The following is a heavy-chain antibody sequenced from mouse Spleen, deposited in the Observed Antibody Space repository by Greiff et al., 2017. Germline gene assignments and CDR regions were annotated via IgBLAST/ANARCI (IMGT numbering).Heavy chain of an antibody. J-gene: IGHJ3*01. CDR1: GYTFTSYG. V-gene: IGHV1-81*01. D-gene: IGHD1-1*01. CDR2: IYPRSGNT. Sequence: VQLQQSGAELARPGASVKLSCKASGYTFTSYGISWVKQRTGQGLEWIGEIYPRSGNTYYNEKFKGKATLTADKSSSTAYMELRSLTSEDSAVYFCASTVTFAYWGQGTLVTVSA. CDR3: ASTVTFAY.